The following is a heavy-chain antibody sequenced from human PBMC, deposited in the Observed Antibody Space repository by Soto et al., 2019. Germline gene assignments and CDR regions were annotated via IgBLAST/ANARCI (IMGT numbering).Heavy chain of an antibody. V-gene: IGHV1-69*13. Sequence: ASVKVSCKASGGTFSSYAISWVRQAPGQGLEWMGGIIPTFGTANYAQKFQGRVTITADESTSTAYMELSSLRSEDTAVYYCALGGGSYSPSYVNWFDPWGQGTLVTVSS. J-gene: IGHJ5*02. D-gene: IGHD1-26*01. CDR3: ALGGGSYSPSYVNWFDP. CDR1: GGTFSSYA. CDR2: IIPTFGTA.